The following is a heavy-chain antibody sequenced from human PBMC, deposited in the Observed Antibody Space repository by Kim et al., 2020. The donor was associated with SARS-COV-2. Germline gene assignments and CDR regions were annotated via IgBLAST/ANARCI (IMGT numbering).Heavy chain of an antibody. V-gene: IGHV1-3*01. CDR3: ASFSDVGGQGHHADYYGSGSWHFAY. CDR1: GYTFTSYA. Sequence: ASVKVSCKASGYTFTSYAMHWVRQAPGQRLEWMGWINAGNGNTKYSQKFQGRVTITRDTSASTAYMELSSLRSEDTAVYYCASFSDVGGQGHHADYYGSGSWHFAYWGQGTLVTVSS. D-gene: IGHD3-10*01. J-gene: IGHJ4*02. CDR2: INAGNGNT.